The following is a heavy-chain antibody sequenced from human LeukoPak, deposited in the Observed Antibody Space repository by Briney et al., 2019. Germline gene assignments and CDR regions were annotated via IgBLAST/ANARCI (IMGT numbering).Heavy chain of an antibody. CDR1: GFTFSTYA. Sequence: GGSLRLSCATSGFTFSTYAMSWVRQAPGKGLEWVSPISGSGSGTHYADSVKGRFTISRDNSKNMLYLHMNTLRADDTAVYYCARSGTEDGYNIYFDHWGQGTLVTVSS. CDR3: ARSGTEDGYNIYFDH. D-gene: IGHD5-24*01. J-gene: IGHJ4*02. CDR2: ISGSGSGT. V-gene: IGHV3-23*01.